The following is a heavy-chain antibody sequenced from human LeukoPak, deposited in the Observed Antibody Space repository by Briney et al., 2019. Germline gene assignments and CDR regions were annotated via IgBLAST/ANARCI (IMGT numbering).Heavy chain of an antibody. D-gene: IGHD5-18*01. CDR2: ISSSSSYI. Sequence: GGSLRLSCAASGFTFSSYAMSWVRQAPGKGLEWVSSISSSSSYIYYADSVKGRFTISRDNAKNSLYLQMNSLRAEDTAVYYCARSLETWIQLFGYFDYWGQGTLVTVSS. V-gene: IGHV3-21*01. CDR1: GFTFSSYA. J-gene: IGHJ4*02. CDR3: ARSLETWIQLFGYFDY.